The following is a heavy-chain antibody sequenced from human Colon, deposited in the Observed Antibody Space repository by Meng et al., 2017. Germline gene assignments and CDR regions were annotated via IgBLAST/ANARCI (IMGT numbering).Heavy chain of an antibody. CDR1: EFTFSNYG. D-gene: IGHD1-26*01. CDR3: AKNIGGSYYGDFDY. CDR2: ISGSGGST. V-gene: IGHV3-23*04. J-gene: IGHJ4*02. Sequence: VQLVEAGGGVVQPGRFLRLSCAASEFTFSNYGMYWVRQAPGKGLEWVSAISGSGGSTYYADSVKGRFTISRDNSKNTLYLQMNSLRAEDTAIYYCAKNIGGSYYGDFDYWGQGTLVTVSS.